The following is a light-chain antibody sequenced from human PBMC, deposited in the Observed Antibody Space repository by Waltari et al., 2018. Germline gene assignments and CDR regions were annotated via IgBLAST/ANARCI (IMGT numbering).Light chain of an antibody. J-gene: IGLJ2*01. CDR1: VCTKAM. CDR3: QSTDTIGTTVV. Sequence: SYGLTQPPSVSVSPGQTARTNCPGEVCTKAMGYWYQQKPGRGPLLVIFKDTERPPGIPERFSGSGSGTTVTLTITGVQAEDEADYYCQSTDTIGTTVVFGGGTRLIAL. V-gene: IGLV3-25*03. CDR2: KDT.